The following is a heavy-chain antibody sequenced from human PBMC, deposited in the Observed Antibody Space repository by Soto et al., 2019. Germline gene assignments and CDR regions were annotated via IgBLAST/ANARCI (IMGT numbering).Heavy chain of an antibody. J-gene: IGHJ5*02. CDR1: GDSITSGGYY. D-gene: IGHD3-10*01. CDR3: ARGGLALPFSGSPWFDP. V-gene: IGHV4-31*03. Sequence: SETLSLTCTVTGDSITSGGYYWSWIRQHPGKGLEWLGYIYGSGGSGSTLYNPSLKSRITLSVDTSKTQFSLNLSSVTVADTAVYFCARGGLALPFSGSPWFDPWGHGTLVTVSS. CDR2: IYGSGGSGST.